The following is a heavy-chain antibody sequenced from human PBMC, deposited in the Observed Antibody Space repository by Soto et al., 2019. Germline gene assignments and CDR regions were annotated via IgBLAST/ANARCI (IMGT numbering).Heavy chain of an antibody. D-gene: IGHD6-13*01. Sequence: GGSLRLPCAASGFTFSSYSMNWFRQAPGKGLEWVSSISSSSSYIYYADSVKGRFTISRDNAKNSLYLKMNSLRAEDTAVYYCARGEHSSSWRPVLNNAFDIWGQGTMVTVSS. V-gene: IGHV3-21*01. CDR2: ISSSSSYI. CDR1: GFTFSSYS. CDR3: ARGEHSSSWRPVLNNAFDI. J-gene: IGHJ3*02.